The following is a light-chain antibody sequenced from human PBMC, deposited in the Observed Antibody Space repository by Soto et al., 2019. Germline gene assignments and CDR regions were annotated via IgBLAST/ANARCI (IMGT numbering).Light chain of an antibody. Sequence: DIQMTQSPSSVSASVGDRITITCPGSQGISSWLAWSQQKPGKAPTLLLYAASGLQSGLPSRFSGSGSGTDFPLTISSLQPEDFATYYCQQANSFLLTVGGGTKVEVK. CDR1: QGISSW. J-gene: IGKJ4*01. V-gene: IGKV1-12*01. CDR2: AAS. CDR3: QQANSFLLT.